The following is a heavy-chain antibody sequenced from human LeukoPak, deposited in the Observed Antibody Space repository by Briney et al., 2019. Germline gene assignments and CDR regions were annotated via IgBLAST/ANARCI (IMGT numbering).Heavy chain of an antibody. Sequence: ASVTVSFTASGYTFTSYYMHWVRQAPGQGLEWMGIINPSGGSTSYAQKFQGRVTMTRDTSTSTVYMELSSLRSEDTAVYYCARGRYYDSAQDAFDIWGQGTMVTVSS. D-gene: IGHD3-22*01. J-gene: IGHJ3*02. V-gene: IGHV1-46*01. CDR1: GYTFTSYY. CDR3: ARGRYYDSAQDAFDI. CDR2: INPSGGST.